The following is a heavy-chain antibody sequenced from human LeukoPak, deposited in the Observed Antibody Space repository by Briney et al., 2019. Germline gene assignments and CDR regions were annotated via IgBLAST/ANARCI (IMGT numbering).Heavy chain of an antibody. CDR3: ARYSSGWEGWFDP. CDR2: IYYSGST. Sequence: SETLSLTCTVSGGSISSGDYYWSWIRQPPGKGLEWIGYIYYSGSTYYSPSLKSRVTISVDTSKNQFSLKLSSVTAADTAVYCCARYSSGWEGWFDPWGQGTLVTVSS. J-gene: IGHJ5*02. D-gene: IGHD6-19*01. V-gene: IGHV4-30-4*01. CDR1: GGSISSGDYY.